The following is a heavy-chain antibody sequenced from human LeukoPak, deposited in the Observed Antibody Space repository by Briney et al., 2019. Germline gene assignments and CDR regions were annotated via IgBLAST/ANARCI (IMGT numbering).Heavy chain of an antibody. Sequence: PGGSLRLSCAASGFTVSSNYMSWVRQAPGKGLEWVSVIYSGGSTYYADSVKGRFTISRDNSKNTLYLQMNSLRAEDTAVYYCARYVSSSWYLSYFDHWGQGTLVTVSS. CDR1: GFTVSSNY. V-gene: IGHV3-66*01. J-gene: IGHJ4*02. CDR2: IYSGGST. D-gene: IGHD6-13*01. CDR3: ARYVSSSWYLSYFDH.